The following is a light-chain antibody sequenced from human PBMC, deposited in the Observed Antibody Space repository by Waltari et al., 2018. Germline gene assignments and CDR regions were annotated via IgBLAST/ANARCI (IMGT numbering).Light chain of an antibody. CDR3: MQRIEFPSLT. J-gene: IGKJ4*01. V-gene: IGKV2-40*01. Sequence: DIVMTQTPLSLPVTPGEPASISCRSSQSLLDSDDGNTYLDWYLRKPGQSPQLLIYTLSDRASGVPDRFSGSGSGTDFTLKISRVEAEDVGVYYCMQRIEFPSLTFGGGTKVEIK. CDR2: TLS. CDR1: QSLLDSDDGNTY.